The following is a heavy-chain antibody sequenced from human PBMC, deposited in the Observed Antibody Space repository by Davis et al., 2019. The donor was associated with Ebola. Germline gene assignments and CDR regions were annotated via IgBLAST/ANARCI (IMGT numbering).Heavy chain of an antibody. CDR3: ARMPTVTADHWYFDL. V-gene: IGHV4-34*01. CDR2: INHSGST. CDR1: GGSFSGYY. D-gene: IGHD4-17*01. Sequence: MPGGSLRLSCAVYGGSFSGYYWSWIRQPPGKGLEWIGEINHSGSTNYNPSLKSRVTISVDTSKNQFSLKLSSVTAADTAVYYCARMPTVTADHWYFDLWGRGTLVTVSS. J-gene: IGHJ2*01.